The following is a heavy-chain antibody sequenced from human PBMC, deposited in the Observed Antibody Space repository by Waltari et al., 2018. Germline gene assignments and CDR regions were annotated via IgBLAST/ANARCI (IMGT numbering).Heavy chain of an antibody. D-gene: IGHD3-9*01. V-gene: IGHV4-59*01. J-gene: IGHJ3*01. CDR1: GGSIGSYY. CDR2: IYYSGNT. CDR3: ARAKITLRYCEA. Sequence: QVQLQESGPGLVKPSETLSLTCSVSGGSIGSYYWSWIRQTPGKGLEWIGYIYYSGNTTYNPSLESRVTISLDTSKNHFSRKLNSVTAADTAVYYCARAKITLRYCEAWGQGTLVTVSS.